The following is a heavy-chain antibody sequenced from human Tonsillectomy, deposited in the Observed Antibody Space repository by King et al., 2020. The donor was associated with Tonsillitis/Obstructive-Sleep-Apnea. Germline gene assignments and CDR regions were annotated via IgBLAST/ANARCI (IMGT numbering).Heavy chain of an antibody. J-gene: IGHJ4*02. D-gene: IGHD3-10*01. CDR2: ISFDGSNK. V-gene: IGHV3-30*04. CDR3: ARDRGVTGWYFDY. CDR1: GFIFSTYA. Sequence: VQLVESGGGVVQAGKSLGLSCAASGFIFSTYAMHWVRQAPGKGLEWVAVISFDGSNKYYADSVKGRFTISRDNSKNTLYLQMNSLRAEDTAVFYCARDRGVTGWYFDYWGQGTLVAVSS.